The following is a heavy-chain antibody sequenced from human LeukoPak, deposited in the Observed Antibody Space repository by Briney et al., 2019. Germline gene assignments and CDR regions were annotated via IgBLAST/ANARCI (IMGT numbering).Heavy chain of an antibody. V-gene: IGHV3-15*01. CDR2: IKSKTDGGTT. CDR3: TTGRYSSSWYRLINY. Sequence: PGGSLRLSCAASGLSISDYYMSWIRQAPGKGLEWVGRIKSKTDGGTTDYAAPVKGRFTISRDDSKNTLYLQMNSLKTEDTAVYYCTTGRYSSSWYRLINYWGQGTLVTVSS. CDR1: GLSISDYY. J-gene: IGHJ4*02. D-gene: IGHD6-13*01.